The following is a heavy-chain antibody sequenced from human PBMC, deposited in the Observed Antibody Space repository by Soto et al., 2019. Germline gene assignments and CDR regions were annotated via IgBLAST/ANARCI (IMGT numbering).Heavy chain of an antibody. V-gene: IGHV3-23*01. Sequence: SGGSLRLSCVASGFTFSSYAMSWVRRAPGKGLQWVSAITGSGGSTYYADSVKGRFTISRDNSKNTLYLQMNSLRAEDTAVYYCSGPIVMIAAHFDNWGQGTLVTVSS. D-gene: IGHD2-15*01. CDR3: SGPIVMIAAHFDN. J-gene: IGHJ4*02. CDR1: GFTFSSYA. CDR2: ITGSGGST.